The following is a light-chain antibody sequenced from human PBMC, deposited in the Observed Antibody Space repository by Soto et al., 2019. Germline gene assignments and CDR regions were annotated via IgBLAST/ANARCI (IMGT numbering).Light chain of an antibody. CDR1: QSISSW. Sequence: DIQMTQSPSILSASVGDRGTITCRASQSISSWLAWYQQKPGKAPNLLIHKASHLESGVPSRFSGSGSGTEFTLTISSLQPGDFATYYCQHYNSYPWTFGQGTKVDIK. CDR3: QHYNSYPWT. CDR2: KAS. J-gene: IGKJ1*01. V-gene: IGKV1-5*03.